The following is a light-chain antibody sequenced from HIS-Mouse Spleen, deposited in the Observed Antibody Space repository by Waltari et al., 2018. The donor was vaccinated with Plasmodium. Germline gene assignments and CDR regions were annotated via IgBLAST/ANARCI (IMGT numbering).Light chain of an antibody. V-gene: IGKV1-8*01. CDR1: PGISSY. J-gene: IGKJ4*01. Sequence: AIRMTQSPSSFSASTGDRANITCRASPGISSYLAWYHQKPGKAPKLLIYAASTLQSGVPSRFSGSGSGTDFTLTISCLQSEDFATYYCQQYYSYPLTFGGGTKVEIK. CDR2: AAS. CDR3: QQYYSYPLT.